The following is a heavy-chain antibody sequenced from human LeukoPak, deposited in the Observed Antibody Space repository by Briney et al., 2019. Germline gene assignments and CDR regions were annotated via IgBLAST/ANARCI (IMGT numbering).Heavy chain of an antibody. D-gene: IGHD6-13*01. J-gene: IGHJ4*02. CDR2: ITTSGGST. CDR1: GYTFTSYY. CDR3: ARVRTIAAVGPDFDY. Sequence: ASVKVSYKASGYTFTSYYMHWVRQAPGQGLEWMGIITTSGGSTSYAQNFQGRVTMTRDTSTSTVYMELTSLGSEDTAVYYCARVRTIAAVGPDFDYWGQGTLVTVSS. V-gene: IGHV1-46*01.